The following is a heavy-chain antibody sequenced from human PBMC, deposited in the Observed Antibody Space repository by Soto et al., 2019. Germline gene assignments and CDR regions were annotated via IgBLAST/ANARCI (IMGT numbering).Heavy chain of an antibody. CDR2: IYYSGST. CDR1: GGSISSGGYY. CDR3: ARAPVVPAAMHYYYYYGMDV. D-gene: IGHD2-2*01. V-gene: IGHV4-31*03. J-gene: IGHJ6*02. Sequence: SETLSLTCTVSGGSISSGGYYWSWIRRHPGKGLEWIGYIYYSGSTYYNPSLKSRVTISVDTSKNQFSLKLSSVTAADTAVYYCARAPVVPAAMHYYYYYGMDVWGQGTTVTVSS.